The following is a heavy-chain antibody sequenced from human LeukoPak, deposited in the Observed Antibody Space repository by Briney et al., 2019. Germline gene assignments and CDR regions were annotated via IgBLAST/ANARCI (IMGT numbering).Heavy chain of an antibody. Sequence: SETLSLTCAVYGGSFSGYYWSWIRQPPGKGLEWIGEINHSGSTNYNPSLKSRVTISVDTSKNQFSLKLSSVTAADTAVYYCARGRYCSSTSCNIPFDPWGQGTLVTVSS. J-gene: IGHJ5*02. V-gene: IGHV4-34*01. CDR2: INHSGST. D-gene: IGHD2-2*01. CDR3: ARGRYCSSTSCNIPFDP. CDR1: GGSFSGYY.